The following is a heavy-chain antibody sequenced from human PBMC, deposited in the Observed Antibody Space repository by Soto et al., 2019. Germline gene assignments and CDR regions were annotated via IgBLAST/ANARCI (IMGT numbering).Heavy chain of an antibody. CDR2: IKSKTDGGTT. D-gene: IGHD6-13*01. CDR1: GFTFSNAW. V-gene: IGHV3-15*07. CDR3: TTASLAAAGETYYYYGMDV. Sequence: GGSLRLSCAASGFTFSNAWMNWVRQAPGKGLEWVGRIKSKTDGGTTDYAAPVKGRFTISRDDSKNTLYLQMNSLKTEDTAVYYCTTASLAAAGETYYYYGMDVWGQGTTVTVSS. J-gene: IGHJ6*02.